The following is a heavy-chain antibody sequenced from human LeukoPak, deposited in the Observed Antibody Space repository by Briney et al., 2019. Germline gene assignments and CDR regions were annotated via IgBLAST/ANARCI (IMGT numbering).Heavy chain of an antibody. CDR2: IYYSGST. V-gene: IGHV4-59*04. CDR1: GGSISSYY. J-gene: IGHJ4*02. CDR3: ARELTYADY. D-gene: IGHD1-26*01. Sequence: ASETLSLTCTVSGGSISSYYWSWIRQPPGKGLEWIGYIYYSGSTYYNPSLKSRVTMSVDTSKNQFSLKLSSVTAADTAVYYCARELTYADYWGQGTLVTVSS.